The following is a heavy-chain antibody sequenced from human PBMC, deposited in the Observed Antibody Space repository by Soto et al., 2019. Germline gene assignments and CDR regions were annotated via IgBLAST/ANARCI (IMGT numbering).Heavy chain of an antibody. CDR1: GGTFSSYT. V-gene: IGHV1-69*02. D-gene: IGHD1-26*01. CDR2: IIPILGIA. Sequence: QVQLVQSGAEVKKPGSSVKVSCKASGGTFSSYTISWVRQAPGQGLEWMGRIIPILGIANYAQKFQGRVTITADKSTSTAYLELSSLRSEDTAVYYCARGPGVEGATDYWGQGTLVTVSS. CDR3: ARGPGVEGATDY. J-gene: IGHJ4*02.